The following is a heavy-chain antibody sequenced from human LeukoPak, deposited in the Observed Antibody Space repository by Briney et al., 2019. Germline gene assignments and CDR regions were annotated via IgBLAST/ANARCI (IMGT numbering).Heavy chain of an antibody. V-gene: IGHV1-46*01. J-gene: IGHJ6*03. D-gene: IGHD1-7*01. CDR3: ARDGIIRNWNFMASSGYMDV. CDR1: GYTFTGYY. CDR2: INPSGGST. Sequence: ASVKVSCKASGYTFTGYYMHWVRQAPGQGLEWMGIINPSGGSTSYAQKFQGRVTITRDMSTSTVYMELSSLRSEDTAVYYCARDGIIRNWNFMASSGYMDVWGKGTTVTVSS.